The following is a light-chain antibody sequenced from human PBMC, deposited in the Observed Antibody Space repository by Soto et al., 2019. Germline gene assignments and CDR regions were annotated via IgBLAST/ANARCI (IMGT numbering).Light chain of an antibody. CDR2: GAS. Sequence: EIVLTQSPGTLSLSPGERATLSCRASQSVSSSYLAWYQQKPGQAPWLLIYGASSRATGIPDRFSGSGSGTDFTLTISRLEPEDFAVYYCQQYGSSPPMYNFGQGTKLEIK. J-gene: IGKJ2*01. CDR3: QQYGSSPPMYN. CDR1: QSVSSSY. V-gene: IGKV3-20*01.